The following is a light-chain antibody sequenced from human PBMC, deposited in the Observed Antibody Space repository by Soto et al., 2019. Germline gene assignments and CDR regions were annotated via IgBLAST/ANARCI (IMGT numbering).Light chain of an antibody. Sequence: DIHITHSPSSLSSSVGYIFTITWQSSQDISNYLNWYQHTPGKAPKLLIYDASNLETRVPSRFSGSGSRTDFTFTIRSLQPEDIATYYCQQYDNLPSGAFGQGPRLENK. V-gene: IGKV1-33*01. CDR2: DAS. J-gene: IGKJ5*01. CDR3: QQYDNLPSGA. CDR1: QDISNY.